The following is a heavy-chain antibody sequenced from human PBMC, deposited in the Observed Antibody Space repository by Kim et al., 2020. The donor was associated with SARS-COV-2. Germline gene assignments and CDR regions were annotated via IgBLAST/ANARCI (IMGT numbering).Heavy chain of an antibody. CDR2: VNEDGSQT. J-gene: IGHJ3*02. CDR3: AREKAVAGTHGSFDN. Sequence: GGSLRLSCVASGFTFSGHWMSWVRQAPGKGLEWVANVNEDGSQTRYINSLRGRFTISRDNAKNSLYLRVSSLRAEDTALYYCAREKAVAGTHGSFDNW. D-gene: IGHD6-19*01. CDR1: GFTFSGHW. V-gene: IGHV3-7*01.